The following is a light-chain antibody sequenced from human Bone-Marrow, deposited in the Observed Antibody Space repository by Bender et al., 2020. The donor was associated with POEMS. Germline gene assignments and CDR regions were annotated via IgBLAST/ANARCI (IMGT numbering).Light chain of an antibody. V-gene: IGLV2-23*02. CDR2: DVT. CDR3: CSHSLTLEV. J-gene: IGLJ3*02. CDR1: SNDIGGYKF. Sequence: QSALTQPPSTSGSPGQSVTISCTGPSNDIGGYKFVSWYQQHPGEAPKFMIYDVTNRPSGVSHRFSGSKSDSMASLTISGLQAEDEADYYSCSHSLTLEVFGGGTHLTVL.